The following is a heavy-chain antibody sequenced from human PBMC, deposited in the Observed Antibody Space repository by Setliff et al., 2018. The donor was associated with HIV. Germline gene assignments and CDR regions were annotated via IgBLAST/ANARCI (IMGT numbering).Heavy chain of an antibody. CDR1: GVPITSHY. V-gene: IGHV4-59*08. J-gene: IGHJ4*02. Sequence: SETLSLTCTVSGVPITSHYWSWIRQPPGTGLEWIGYIYYSGTTNYNPSLKSRVTISIDTSKNQFSVKLTSVTAADTAVYYCARGHEWLRIWGQGMLVTVSS. CDR3: ARGHEWLRI. D-gene: IGHD5-12*01. CDR2: IYYSGTT.